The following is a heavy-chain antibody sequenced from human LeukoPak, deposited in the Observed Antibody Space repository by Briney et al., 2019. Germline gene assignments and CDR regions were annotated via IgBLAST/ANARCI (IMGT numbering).Heavy chain of an antibody. V-gene: IGHV4-59*01. CDR2: MYYSGST. J-gene: IGHJ5*02. Sequence: SETLSLTCTVSGGSISSYYWSWVRQPPGKGLEWIGYMYYSGSTNFNPSLKTRVTISVDTSKNQFSLKMSSVTAADTAVYYCARGSLGDYGNWFDLWGQGTLVTVSS. CDR1: GGSISSYY. D-gene: IGHD4-17*01. CDR3: ARGSLGDYGNWFDL.